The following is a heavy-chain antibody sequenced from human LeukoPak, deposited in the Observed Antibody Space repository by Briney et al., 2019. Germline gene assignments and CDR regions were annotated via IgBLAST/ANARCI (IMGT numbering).Heavy chain of an antibody. CDR2: ISSSSSYI. Sequence: SGGSLRLSCAASGFTFSSYSMNWVRQTPGKGLEWVSSISSSSSYIYYADSVKGRFTISRDNAKNSLYLQMNSLRAEDTAIYYCAKSLDRKSWFVFRHWGQGTLVTVSS. CDR1: GFTFSSYS. J-gene: IGHJ1*01. D-gene: IGHD3-10*01. V-gene: IGHV3-21*04. CDR3: AKSLDRKSWFVFRH.